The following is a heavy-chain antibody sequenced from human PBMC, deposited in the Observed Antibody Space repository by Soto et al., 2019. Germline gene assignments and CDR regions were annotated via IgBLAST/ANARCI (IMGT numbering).Heavy chain of an antibody. CDR3: ARERKGSQPDY. Sequence: ASVEVSCKASGGTFSSYAISWVRQAPGQGLEWMGGIIPIFGTANYAQKFQGRVTITADKSTSTDYMELSSLRSEDTAVYYCARERKGSQPDYWGQGTLVTVSS. V-gene: IGHV1-69*06. CDR2: IIPIFGTA. J-gene: IGHJ4*02. D-gene: IGHD3-10*01. CDR1: GGTFSSYA.